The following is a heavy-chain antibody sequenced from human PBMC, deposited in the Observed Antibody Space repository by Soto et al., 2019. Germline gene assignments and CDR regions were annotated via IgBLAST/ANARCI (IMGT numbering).Heavy chain of an antibody. Sequence: ASVKFSCKASGYTFTSYGISWVRQATGQGLEWMGWMNPNSGNTGYAQKFQGRVTMTRNTSISTAYMELSSLRSEDTAVYYCARVSGQWLQDGAEYFQHWGQGTLVTVSS. CDR3: ARVSGQWLQDGAEYFQH. D-gene: IGHD6-19*01. CDR2: MNPNSGNT. V-gene: IGHV1-8*02. J-gene: IGHJ1*01. CDR1: GYTFTSYG.